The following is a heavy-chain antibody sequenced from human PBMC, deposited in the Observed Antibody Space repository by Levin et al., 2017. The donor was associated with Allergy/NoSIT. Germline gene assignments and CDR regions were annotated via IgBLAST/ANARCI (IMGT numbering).Heavy chain of an antibody. D-gene: IGHD4-17*01. CDR2: ISYDGSNK. CDR1: GFTFSSYG. J-gene: IGHJ4*02. Sequence: PGGSLRLSCAASGFTFSSYGMHWVRQAPGKGLEWVAVISYDGSNKYYADSVKGRFTISRDNSKNTLYLQMNSLRAEDTAVYYCASYYGDYGLDYWGQGTLVTVSS. CDR3: ASYYGDYGLDY. V-gene: IGHV3-30*03.